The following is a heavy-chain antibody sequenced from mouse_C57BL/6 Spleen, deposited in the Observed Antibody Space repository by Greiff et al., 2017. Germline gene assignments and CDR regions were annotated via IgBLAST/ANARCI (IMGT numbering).Heavy chain of an antibody. J-gene: IGHJ2*01. CDR1: GYSITSGYY. CDR3: ARWYYGSSYSDY. CDR2: ISYDGSN. Sequence: EVKLLQSGPGLVKPSQSLSLTCSVTGYSITSGYYWNWIRQFPGNKLEWMGYISYDGSNNYNPSLKNRISITRDTSKNQFFLTLNSVTTEDTATYYCARWYYGSSYSDYWGQGTTLTVSS. V-gene: IGHV3-6*01. D-gene: IGHD1-1*01.